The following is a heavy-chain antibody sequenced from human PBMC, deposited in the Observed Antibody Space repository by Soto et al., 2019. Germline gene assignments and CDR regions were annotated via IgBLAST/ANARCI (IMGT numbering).Heavy chain of an antibody. J-gene: IGHJ4*02. CDR3: AKGLEKYSSGPLDY. V-gene: IGHV3-23*01. CDR1: GFTFSSYA. D-gene: IGHD6-19*01. CDR2: ISGSGGST. Sequence: GGSLRLSCAASGFTFSSYAMSWVRQAPGKGLEWVSAISGSGGSTYYADSVKGRFTISRDNSKNTLYLQMNSLRAEDTAVYYCAKGLEKYSSGPLDYWGQGTLVTVSS.